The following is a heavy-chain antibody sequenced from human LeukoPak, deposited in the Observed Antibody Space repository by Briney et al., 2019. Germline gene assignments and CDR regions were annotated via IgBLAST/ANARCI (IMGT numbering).Heavy chain of an antibody. CDR3: ARAEYDDH. Sequence: SETLSLTCTVSGGSISPYYWNWIRRPPGKGLEWIGFIHYSGITDYNPSLKSRVTISVDTSKNQFYLKLSSVIAADTAVYYCARAEYDDHWGRGTLVTVSS. D-gene: IGHD1-14*01. CDR2: IHYSGIT. V-gene: IGHV4-59*01. CDR1: GGSISPYY. J-gene: IGHJ4*02.